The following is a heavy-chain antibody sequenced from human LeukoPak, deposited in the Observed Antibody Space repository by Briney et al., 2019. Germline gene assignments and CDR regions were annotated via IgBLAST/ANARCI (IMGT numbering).Heavy chain of an antibody. CDR3: AKGDRHDFDY. D-gene: IGHD1-14*01. J-gene: IGHJ4*02. Sequence: GSLRLSCAASGFTFSSYAMSWVRQAPGKGLEWVSLISGSGGYTYYADSVRGRFTVSRDNSKNTMFLQMNSLRAEDTAVYYCAKGDRHDFDYWGQGTLVTVSS. CDR1: GFTFSSYA. CDR2: ISGSGGYT. V-gene: IGHV3-23*01.